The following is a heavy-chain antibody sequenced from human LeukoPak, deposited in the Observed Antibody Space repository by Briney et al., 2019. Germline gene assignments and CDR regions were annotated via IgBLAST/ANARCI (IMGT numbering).Heavy chain of an antibody. Sequence: SETLSLTCTVSGGSISSGGYYWSWIRQHPGKGLEWIGYIYYSGSTYYNPSLKSRVTISVDTSKNQFSLKLSSVTAADTAVYYCARGVAGTATITFYFDYWGQGTLVTVSS. V-gene: IGHV4-31*03. CDR2: IYYSGST. CDR3: ARGVAGTATITFYFDY. CDR1: GGSISSGGYY. D-gene: IGHD5-12*01. J-gene: IGHJ4*02.